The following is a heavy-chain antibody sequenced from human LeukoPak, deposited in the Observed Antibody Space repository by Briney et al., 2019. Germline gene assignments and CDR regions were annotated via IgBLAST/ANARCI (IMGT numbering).Heavy chain of an antibody. V-gene: IGHV3-15*01. J-gene: IGHJ4*02. D-gene: IGHD2-15*01. CDR2: IKSKTDGGTT. Sequence: GGSLRLSCAASGFTFSNAWMSWVRQAPGKGLEWVGRIKSKTDGGTTDYAAPVKGRFTISRDDSKNTLYLQTNSLKTEDTAVYYCATSGDVVVVAEWLDYWGQGTLVTVSS. CDR1: GFTFSNAW. CDR3: ATSGDVVVVAEWLDY.